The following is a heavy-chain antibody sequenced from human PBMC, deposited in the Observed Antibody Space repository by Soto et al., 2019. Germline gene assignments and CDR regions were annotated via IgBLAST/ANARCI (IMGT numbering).Heavy chain of an antibody. D-gene: IGHD6-19*01. J-gene: IGHJ3*01. V-gene: IGHV4-30-4*01. CDR1: GGFINSGDYY. CDR3: ARPFYIRGWYIGLF. Sequence: TSETLSLTCTVSGGFINSGDYYWSWIRQPPGKGLEWIAYIYYSGIIYYNPSLKSRVTMSRDTSKNQFSLKLDSVTAADTAVYYCARPFYIRGWYIGLFWGQGTMVTVSS. CDR2: IYYSGII.